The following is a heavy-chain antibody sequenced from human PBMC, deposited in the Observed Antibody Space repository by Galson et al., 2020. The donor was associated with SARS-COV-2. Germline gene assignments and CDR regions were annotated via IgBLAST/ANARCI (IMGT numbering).Heavy chain of an antibody. CDR3: AKDVTYYDFWSSAPEAKPEYYYGMGV. CDR1: GLTFSSYA. Sequence: TGGSLRLSCAASGLTFSSYAMSWVRQAPGKGLEWVSAISGSGGSTYYADSVKGRFTISRDNSKNTLYLQMNSLRAEDTAVYYCAKDVTYYDFWSSAPEAKPEYYYGMGVWGQGTTVTVSS. V-gene: IGHV3-23*01. CDR2: ISGSGGST. J-gene: IGHJ6*02. D-gene: IGHD3-3*01.